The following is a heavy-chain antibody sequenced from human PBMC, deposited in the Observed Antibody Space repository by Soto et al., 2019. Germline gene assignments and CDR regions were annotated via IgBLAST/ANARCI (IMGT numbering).Heavy chain of an antibody. Sequence: QVQLVESGGGVVQPRRSLRLSCAASGFTFSSYGMHWVRQAPGKGLEWVAVISYDGSNKYYADSVKGRFTISRDNSKNTLYLQMNSLRAEDTAVYYCAKDNSQTHYYDSSGYYYTEYFQHWGQGTLVTVSS. CDR1: GFTFSSYG. CDR3: AKDNSQTHYYDSSGYYYTEYFQH. CDR2: ISYDGSNK. V-gene: IGHV3-30*18. D-gene: IGHD3-22*01. J-gene: IGHJ1*01.